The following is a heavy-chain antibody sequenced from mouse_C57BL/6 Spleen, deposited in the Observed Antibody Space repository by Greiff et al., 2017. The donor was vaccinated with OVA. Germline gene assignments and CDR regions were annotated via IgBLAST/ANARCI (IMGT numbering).Heavy chain of an antibody. D-gene: IGHD4-1*01. CDR2: IWSGGST. CDR1: GFSLTSYC. CDR3: ASLNWEGYFDY. J-gene: IGHJ2*01. V-gene: IGHV2-2*01. Sequence: QVQLKESGPGLVQPSQSLSITCTVSGFSLTSYCVHWVRQSPGKGLEWLGVIWSGGSTDYNAAFISRLSISKDNSKSQVFFKMNSLQADDTAIYYCASLNWEGYFDYWGQGTTLTVSS.